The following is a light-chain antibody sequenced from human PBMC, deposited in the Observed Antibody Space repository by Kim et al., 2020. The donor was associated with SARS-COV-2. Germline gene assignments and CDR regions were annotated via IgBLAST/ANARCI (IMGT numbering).Light chain of an antibody. V-gene: IGKV1-39*01. CDR2: AAS. CDR3: QQSYSTPRT. J-gene: IGKJ1*01. CDR1: QSISNY. Sequence: ASVGDRVTITCRASQSISNYLNWYQQKPGKAPQLLIYAASSLQSGVPSRFSGSGSGTDFTLTISSLQPEDFATYYCQQSYSTPRTFVQGTKVDIK.